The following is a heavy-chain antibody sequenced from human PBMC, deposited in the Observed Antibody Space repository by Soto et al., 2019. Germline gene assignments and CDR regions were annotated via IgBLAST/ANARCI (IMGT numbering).Heavy chain of an antibody. CDR2: IYYSGST. CDR3: ASYRADPLAAAGTHDAFDI. V-gene: IGHV4-39*01. CDR1: GCSISSSSYY. D-gene: IGHD6-13*01. Sequence: SETLSLTCTFSGCSISSSSYYWGWIRQPPGKGLEWIGSIYYSGSTYYNPSLKSRVTISVDTSKNQFSLKLSSVTAADTAVYYCASYRADPLAAAGTHDAFDIWGQGTMVTVSS. J-gene: IGHJ3*02.